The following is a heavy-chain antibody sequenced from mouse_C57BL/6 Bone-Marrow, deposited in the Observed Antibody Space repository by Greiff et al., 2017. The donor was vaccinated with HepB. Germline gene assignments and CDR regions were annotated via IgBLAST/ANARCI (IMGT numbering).Heavy chain of an antibody. V-gene: IGHV1-4*01. CDR1: GYTFTSYT. CDR3: ARKEDYYGSSLYAMDY. Sequence: QVQLQQSGAELARPGASVKMSCKASGYTFTSYTMHWVKQRPGQGLEWIGYINPSSGYTKYNQKFKDKATLTADKSSSTAYMQLSSLTSEDSAVYYCARKEDYYGSSLYAMDYWGQGTSVTVSS. J-gene: IGHJ4*01. D-gene: IGHD1-1*01. CDR2: INPSSGYT.